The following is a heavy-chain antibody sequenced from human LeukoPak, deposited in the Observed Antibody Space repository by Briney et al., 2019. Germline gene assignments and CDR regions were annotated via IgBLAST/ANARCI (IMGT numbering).Heavy chain of an antibody. Sequence: GGSLRLSCAASGFTFSSYAMSWVRQAPGKGLEWVSAISGSGANTHYADSVKGRFTISRDNSRNTLYLQISSLRAEDTAVYYCAQDNFYGSGSQPSYWGQGTLVTVSS. CDR1: GFTFSSYA. CDR2: ISGSGANT. V-gene: IGHV3-23*01. CDR3: AQDNFYGSGSQPSY. D-gene: IGHD3-10*01. J-gene: IGHJ4*02.